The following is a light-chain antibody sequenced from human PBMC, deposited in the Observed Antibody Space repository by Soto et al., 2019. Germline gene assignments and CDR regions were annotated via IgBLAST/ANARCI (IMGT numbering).Light chain of an antibody. Sequence: EIVLTQSPGTLSLSPGERATLSCRASQSVSSSYLAWYQQKPGQAPRLLIYGASSRATGIPDRFSGSGSGKDFTLTIRGLEPEDFAVYYCQQYGSSPITFGPGTKVDIK. J-gene: IGKJ3*01. CDR1: QSVSSSY. V-gene: IGKV3-20*01. CDR2: GAS. CDR3: QQYGSSPIT.